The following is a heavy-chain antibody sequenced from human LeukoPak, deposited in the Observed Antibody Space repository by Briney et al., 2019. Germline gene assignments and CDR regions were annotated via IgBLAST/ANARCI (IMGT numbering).Heavy chain of an antibody. V-gene: IGHV4-34*01. Sequence: SETLPLTCAVYGGSFSGYYWSWIRQPPGKGLEWIGEINHSGSTNYNPSLKSRVTISVDTSKNQFSLKLSSVTAADTAVYYCARDYQLWSYYFDYWGQGTLVTVSS. CDR2: INHSGST. D-gene: IGHD5-18*01. J-gene: IGHJ4*02. CDR1: GGSFSGYY. CDR3: ARDYQLWSYYFDY.